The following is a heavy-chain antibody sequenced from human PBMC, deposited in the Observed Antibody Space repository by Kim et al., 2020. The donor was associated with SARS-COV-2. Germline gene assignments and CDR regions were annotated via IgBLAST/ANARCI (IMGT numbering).Heavy chain of an antibody. Sequence: ASVKVSCKASGYTFTGYYMHWVRQAPGQGLEWMGWINPNSGGTNYAQKFQGRVTMTRDTSISTAYMELSRLRSDDTAVYYCARDYCSSTSCSYYYYGMDVWGQGTTVTVSS. CDR1: GYTFTGYY. CDR3: ARDYCSSTSCSYYYYGMDV. D-gene: IGHD2-2*01. V-gene: IGHV1-2*02. J-gene: IGHJ6*02. CDR2: INPNSGGT.